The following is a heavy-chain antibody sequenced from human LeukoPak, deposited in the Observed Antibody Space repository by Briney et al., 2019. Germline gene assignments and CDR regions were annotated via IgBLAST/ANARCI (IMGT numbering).Heavy chain of an antibody. D-gene: IGHD6-13*01. CDR1: GVSVSNHY. Sequence: SETLSLTCSVSGVSVSNHYWSWLRQPPGKGLEWIGWFYYSGGTYFNPSLGSRVTISADTSRNHLSLNLRSLTAADTAVYYCARLIAAAPRRFDYWGQGTLVTVFS. CDR2: FYYSGGT. CDR3: ARLIAAAPRRFDY. J-gene: IGHJ4*02. V-gene: IGHV4-59*02.